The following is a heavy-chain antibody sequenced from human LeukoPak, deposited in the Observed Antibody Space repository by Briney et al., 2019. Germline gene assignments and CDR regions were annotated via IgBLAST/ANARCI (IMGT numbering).Heavy chain of an antibody. CDR1: GFTFSYYG. J-gene: IGHJ4*02. CDR3: ARDRGERAYSSFFGY. D-gene: IGHD6-19*01. CDR2: IRFDGSNE. Sequence: PGGSLRLSCAASGFTFSYYGIHWVRQAPGKGLEWVAFIRFDGSNEYHADSVKGRFTISRDNSKNTLYLQMNSLRAEDTAVYYCARDRGERAYSSFFGYWGQGTLVTVSS. V-gene: IGHV3-30*02.